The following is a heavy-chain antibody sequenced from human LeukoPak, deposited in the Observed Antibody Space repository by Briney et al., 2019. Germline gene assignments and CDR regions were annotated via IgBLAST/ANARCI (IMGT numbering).Heavy chain of an antibody. J-gene: IGHJ3*02. CDR1: GHTLTSYG. Sequence: GASVKVSCKASGHTLTSYGIRWVRQAPGQGLEWMGWISAYNGNTNYAQKLQGRVTMTTDTSTSTAYMELSSLRSEDTAVYYCARDSELRFLDYSAFDIWGQGTLVTVSS. CDR2: ISAYNGNT. CDR3: ARDSELRFLDYSAFDI. D-gene: IGHD3-3*01. V-gene: IGHV1-18*01.